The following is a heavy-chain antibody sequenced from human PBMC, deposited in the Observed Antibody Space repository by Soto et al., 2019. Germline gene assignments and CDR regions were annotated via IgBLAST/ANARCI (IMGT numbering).Heavy chain of an antibody. Sequence: PGGSLRLSCAASGFTFSSYAIHWVRQAPATGLERVAVISYDGSNKYYADSAKGRFTISRDNSKNTLYLQMNSLRAEDTAVYYCARDSGGKRGYQLLFNPGNYDYYYGMDVWGQGTTVTV. V-gene: IGHV3-30-3*01. D-gene: IGHD2-2*01. CDR3: ARDSGGKRGYQLLFNPGNYDYYYGMDV. CDR1: GFTFSSYA. J-gene: IGHJ6*02. CDR2: ISYDGSNK.